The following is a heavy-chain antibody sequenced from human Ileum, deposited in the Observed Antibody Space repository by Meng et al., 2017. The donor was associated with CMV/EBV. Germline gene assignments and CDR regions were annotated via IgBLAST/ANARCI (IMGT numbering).Heavy chain of an antibody. CDR1: TFSTYT. D-gene: IGHD2-21*02. V-gene: IGHV3-21*01. J-gene: IGHJ4*02. CDR3: ARGHCGADCYSPTYYYFDH. Sequence: TFSTYTINWVRQDPGKGLEWVSSISSSGTYIFYADSVKGRFTISRDNAKNSLFLQMNSLRVEDTAVYYCARGHCGADCYSPTYYYFDHWGQGTLVTVSS. CDR2: ISSSGTYI.